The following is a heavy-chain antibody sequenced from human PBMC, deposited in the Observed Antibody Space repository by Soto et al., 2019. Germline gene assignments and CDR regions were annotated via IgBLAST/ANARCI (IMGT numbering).Heavy chain of an antibody. J-gene: IGHJ4*02. Sequence: QVQLVQSGAEVKQPGASVKVSCMASGYTFTSYAISWVRQAPGQGLEWVGWISAYNGNTNYAQKLQGRVTMTIDTSTSTAYMELRSLRSDDTAMYYCARDAAAGLNDDWGQGTLVTVYS. CDR1: GYTFTSYA. CDR2: ISAYNGNT. D-gene: IGHD6-13*01. V-gene: IGHV1-18*01. CDR3: ARDAAAGLNDD.